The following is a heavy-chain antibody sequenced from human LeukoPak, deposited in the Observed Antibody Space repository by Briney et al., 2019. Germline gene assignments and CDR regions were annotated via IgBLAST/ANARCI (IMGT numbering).Heavy chain of an antibody. Sequence: GASVKVSCKASGGTFSSYAISWVRQAPGQGLEWMGGIIPIFGTANYAQKFQGRVTITTDESTSTAYMELSSLRSEDTAVYYCASPPPRHDSSGYYWYFDLWAVAPWSLSPQ. J-gene: IGHJ2*01. CDR1: GGTFSSYA. CDR2: IIPIFGTA. CDR3: ASPPPRHDSSGYYWYFDL. D-gene: IGHD3-22*01. V-gene: IGHV1-69*05.